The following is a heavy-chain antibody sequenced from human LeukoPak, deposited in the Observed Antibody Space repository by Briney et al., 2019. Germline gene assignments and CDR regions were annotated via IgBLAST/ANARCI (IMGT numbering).Heavy chain of an antibody. CDR1: GFTFSSYA. J-gene: IGHJ4*02. D-gene: IGHD3-10*01. CDR2: ISGSGGST. CDR3: VPYGSGSYTLV. Sequence: GGSLRLSCAASGFTFSSYAMSWVHQAPGKGLEWVSAISGSGGSTYYADSVKGRFTISRDNSKNTLYLQMNSLRAEDTAVYYCVPYGSGSYTLVWGQGTLVTVSS. V-gene: IGHV3-23*01.